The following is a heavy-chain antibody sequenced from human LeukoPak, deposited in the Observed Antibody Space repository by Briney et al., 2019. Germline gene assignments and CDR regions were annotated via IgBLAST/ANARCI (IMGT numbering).Heavy chain of an antibody. J-gene: IGHJ4*02. D-gene: IGHD3-10*01. V-gene: IGHV3-7*04. CDR3: ARDGFGSYFSLDY. CDR1: GFKFSDYY. CDR2: IRHDGSDE. Sequence: PGGSLRLSCVAPGFKFSDYYMSWVRQAPGKGLEWVADIRHDGSDEYNVDSVKGRFTISRNNAKNSLFLQMNSLRAEDTAVYYCARDGFGSYFSLDYWGQGALVTVSS.